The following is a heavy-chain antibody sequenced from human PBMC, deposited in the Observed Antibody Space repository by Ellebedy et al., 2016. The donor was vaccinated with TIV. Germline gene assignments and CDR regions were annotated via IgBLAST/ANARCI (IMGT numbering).Heavy chain of an antibody. V-gene: IGHV4-59*08. D-gene: IGHD3-16*01. CDR1: GGSISSYY. J-gene: IGHJ6*02. CDR3: ARGDSVWGSYYYGMDV. CDR2: IYYSGST. Sequence: SETLSLTCTVSGGSISSYYWSWIRQPPGKGLEWIGYIYYSGSTNYNPSLKSRVTISVDTSKNQFSLKLSSVTAADTAVYYCARGDSVWGSYYYGMDVWGQGTTVTVSS.